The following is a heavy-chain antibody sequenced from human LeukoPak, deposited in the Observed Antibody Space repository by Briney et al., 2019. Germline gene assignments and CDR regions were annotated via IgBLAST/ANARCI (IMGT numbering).Heavy chain of an antibody. D-gene: IGHD6-6*01. CDR2: IYYSGST. J-gene: IGHJ4*02. V-gene: IGHV4-39*02. CDR1: GGSISSSSYY. Sequence: PSETLSLTCTVSGGSISSSSYYWGWIRQPPGKGLEWIGSIYYSGSTYYNPTLKGRVTLSIDTSKNHFSLRLSSVTAADTAVYYCARSLFRIAARPHFDYWGRGTLVTVSS. CDR3: ARSLFRIAARPHFDY.